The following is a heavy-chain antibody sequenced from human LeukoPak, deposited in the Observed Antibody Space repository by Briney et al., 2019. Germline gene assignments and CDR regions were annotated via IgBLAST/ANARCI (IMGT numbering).Heavy chain of an antibody. CDR2: IYYSGST. CDR1: GGSISSYY. Sequence: SETLSLTCTVSGGSISSYYWSWIRQPPGKGLEWIGYIYYSGSTNYNPSLKSRVTISVDRSKNQFSLKLSSVTAADTAVYYCAGESQYSGYETGWGQGTLVTVSS. J-gene: IGHJ4*02. CDR3: AGESQYSGYETG. V-gene: IGHV4-59*12. D-gene: IGHD5-12*01.